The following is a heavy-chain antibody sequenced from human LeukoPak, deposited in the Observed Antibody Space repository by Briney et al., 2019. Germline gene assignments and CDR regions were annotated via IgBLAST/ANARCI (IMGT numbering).Heavy chain of an antibody. CDR1: GFTFSSYA. Sequence: GGSLRLSCAASGFTFSSYAISWVRQAPGQGLEWMGGIIPIFGTANYAQKFQGRVTITADESTSTAYMELSSLRSEDTAVYYCARDLHDSSPGGEWGQGTLVTVSS. CDR3: ARDLHDSSPGGE. V-gene: IGHV1-69*01. CDR2: IIPIFGTA. J-gene: IGHJ4*02. D-gene: IGHD3-22*01.